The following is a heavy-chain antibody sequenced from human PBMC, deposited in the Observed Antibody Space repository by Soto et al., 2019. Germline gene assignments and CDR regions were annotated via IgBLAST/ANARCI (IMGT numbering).Heavy chain of an antibody. CDR1: GGSFSGYY. Sequence: QVQLQQWGAGLLNPSETLSLRCVVSGGSFSGYYWTWLRQPPGKRPEWIGEITHSGSPTYNPSLESRVIISIDTTEHQFSLRLTSVTAADTAVYYCARGRITMIRGGYFDFWGQGTLVTVSS. CDR2: ITHSGSP. CDR3: ARGRITMIRGGYFDF. V-gene: IGHV4-34*01. J-gene: IGHJ4*02. D-gene: IGHD3-10*01.